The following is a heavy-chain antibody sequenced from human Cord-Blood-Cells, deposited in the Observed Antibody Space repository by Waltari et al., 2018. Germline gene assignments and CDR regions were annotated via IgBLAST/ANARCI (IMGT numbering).Heavy chain of an antibody. D-gene: IGHD3-22*01. J-gene: IGHJ4*02. V-gene: IGHV3-33*01. CDR2: IWYDGSNK. Sequence: QVQLVESGGGVVQPGRSLRLSCAASGFTFSSYGMHSVRQAPGKGLEWVAVIWYDGSNKYYADSVKGRFTISRDNSKNTLYLQMNSLRAEDTAVYYCARNGDYYDSSGYYYYFDYWGQGTLVTVSS. CDR1: GFTFSSYG. CDR3: ARNGDYYDSSGYYYYFDY.